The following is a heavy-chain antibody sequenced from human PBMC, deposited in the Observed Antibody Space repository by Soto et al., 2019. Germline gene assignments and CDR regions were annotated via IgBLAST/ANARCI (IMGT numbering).Heavy chain of an antibody. CDR1: GASITSTTYF. V-gene: IGHV4-39*01. J-gene: IGHJ4*02. CDR2: XXYXGXT. Sequence: PSETLSLTCTLSGASITSTTYFWAWIRKPQGKGLEWVGXXXYXGXTXYXXXXKSRVTISVDRSKNQFSLQMSSVTAADTAVYYCAKNLPRTGRFDYWGQGSLVTVSS. CDR3: AKNLPRTGRFDY.